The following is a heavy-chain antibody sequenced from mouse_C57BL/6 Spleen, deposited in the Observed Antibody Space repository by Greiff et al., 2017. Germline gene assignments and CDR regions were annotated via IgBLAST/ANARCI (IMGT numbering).Heavy chain of an antibody. CDR3: ARKGSNNWYFDV. D-gene: IGHD2-5*01. CDR2: INPNNGGT. V-gene: IGHV1-26*01. J-gene: IGHJ1*03. Sequence: EVKLQQSGPELVKPGASVKISCKASGYTFTDYYMNWVKQSHGKSLEWIGDINPNNGGTSYNQKFKGKATLTVDKSSSTAYMELRSLTSEDSAVYYCARKGSNNWYFDVWGTGTTVTVSS. CDR1: GYTFTDYY.